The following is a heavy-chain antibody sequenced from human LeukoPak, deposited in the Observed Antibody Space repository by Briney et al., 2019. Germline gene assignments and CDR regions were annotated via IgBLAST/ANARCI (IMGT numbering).Heavy chain of an antibody. Sequence: WASVTVSCKASGYTFTSYYMHWVRQAPGQGLEWMGIINPSGGSTSYAQKFQGRVTMTRDTSTSTVYMELSSLRSEDTAVYYCARGDPHSGWYGFSGMGGYWGQGTLVTVSS. D-gene: IGHD6-19*01. CDR3: ARGDPHSGWYGFSGMGGY. CDR2: INPSGGST. CDR1: GYTFTSYY. J-gene: IGHJ4*02. V-gene: IGHV1-46*01.